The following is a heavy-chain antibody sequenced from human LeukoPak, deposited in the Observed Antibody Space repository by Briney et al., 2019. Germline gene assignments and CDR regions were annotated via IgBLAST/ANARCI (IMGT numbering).Heavy chain of an antibody. V-gene: IGHV1-18*01. CDR1: GYTFSTSG. CDR3: ARDKDLGAVAGTFDY. D-gene: IGHD6-19*01. CDR2: ISAYNGHT. J-gene: IGHJ4*02. Sequence: ASVKVSCKASGYTFSTSGISWVRQAPGQGLEWMGWISAYNGHTKYAQKFQGRVIMTTDTSTSTAYMELTSLTSDDTAVYYCARDKDLGAVAGTFDYWGQGTLVTVSS.